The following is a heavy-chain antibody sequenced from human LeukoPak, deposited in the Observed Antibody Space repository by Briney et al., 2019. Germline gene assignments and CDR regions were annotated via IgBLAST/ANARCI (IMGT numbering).Heavy chain of an antibody. CDR3: ARPYDRVVARYFAY. Sequence: PSETLSLTCAVYGGSFSGYYWSWLRQPPGKGLEWIGEINHSGSTNYNPSLKSRVTISVDTSKNQFSLKLSSVTAADTAVYYCARPYDRVVARYFAYWGQGTLVSVSS. CDR1: GGSFSGYY. J-gene: IGHJ4*02. D-gene: IGHD3-9*01. V-gene: IGHV4-34*01. CDR2: INHSGST.